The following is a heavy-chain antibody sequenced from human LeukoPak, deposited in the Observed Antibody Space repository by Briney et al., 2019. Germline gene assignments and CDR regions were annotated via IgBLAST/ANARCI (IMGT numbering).Heavy chain of an antibody. J-gene: IGHJ3*02. Sequence: GGSLRLSCAASGFTFSSYAMHWVRQAPGKGLEWVAVISYDGSNKYYADSVKGRFTISRDNSKNTLYLQMNSLRAEDTAVYYCARDPTGGTMIVVAMGEADAFDIWGQGTMVTVSS. V-gene: IGHV3-30-3*01. CDR3: ARDPTGGTMIVVAMGEADAFDI. CDR1: GFTFSSYA. D-gene: IGHD3-22*01. CDR2: ISYDGSNK.